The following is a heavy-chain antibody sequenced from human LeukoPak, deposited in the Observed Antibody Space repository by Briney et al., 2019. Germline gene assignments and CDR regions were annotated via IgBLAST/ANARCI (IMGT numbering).Heavy chain of an antibody. Sequence: ASVKVSCKASGGTFSSYAISWVRQAPGQGLEWMGGIIPIFGTANYAQKFQGRVTITADGSTSTAYMELSSLRSEDTAVYYCARDGGYCSTTSCYLFDYWGQGTLVTVSS. J-gene: IGHJ4*02. CDR3: ARDGGYCSTTSCYLFDY. CDR2: IIPIFGTA. V-gene: IGHV1-69*13. CDR1: GGTFSSYA. D-gene: IGHD2-2*01.